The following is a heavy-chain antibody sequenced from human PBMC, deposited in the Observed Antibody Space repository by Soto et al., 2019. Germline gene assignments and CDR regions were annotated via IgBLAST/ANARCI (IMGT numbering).Heavy chain of an antibody. CDR2: ISWNTVII. J-gene: IGHJ4*02. Sequence: EVQLVQTGVGMGQPGRSLRLSCAGSGFSFDDYALHWVRQAPGKGLEWLSGISWNTVIIGYADSVRGRFTISRDNAKNSLFLQMNSLRPDDTAFYYCAIDSDSTAPSHFDSWGQGVLVTVSS. V-gene: IGHV3-9*01. CDR1: GFSFDDYA. CDR3: AIDSDSTAPSHFDS.